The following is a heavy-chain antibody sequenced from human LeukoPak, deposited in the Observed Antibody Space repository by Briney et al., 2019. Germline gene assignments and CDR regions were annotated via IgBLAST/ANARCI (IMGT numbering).Heavy chain of an antibody. J-gene: IGHJ4*02. CDR1: GYTLTELS. Sequence: ASVTVSCKVSGYTLTELSMHWVRQAPGKGLEWMGGFDPEDGETIYAQKFQGRVTMTEDTSTDTAYMELSSLSSEDTAVYYCATHTYYYYRSGYSLDFWGQGTLVTVSS. CDR2: FDPEDGET. CDR3: ATHTYYYYRSGYSLDF. V-gene: IGHV1-24*01. D-gene: IGHD3-22*01.